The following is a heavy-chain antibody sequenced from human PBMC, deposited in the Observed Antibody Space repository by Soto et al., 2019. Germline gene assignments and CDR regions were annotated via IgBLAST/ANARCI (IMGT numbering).Heavy chain of an antibody. CDR3: VREWRDNYGAFYNWLDP. D-gene: IGHD4-17*01. Sequence: SETLSLTCTVSGGSISSGDYYWSWIRQPPGKGLEWIGYVYYSGSTYSNPSLKSRVIISVDTSKNQFSLKLSSVTAADTAVYYCVREWRDNYGAFYNWLDPWGLGILVTVSS. CDR1: GGSISSGDYY. J-gene: IGHJ5*02. CDR2: VYYSGST. V-gene: IGHV4-30-4*01.